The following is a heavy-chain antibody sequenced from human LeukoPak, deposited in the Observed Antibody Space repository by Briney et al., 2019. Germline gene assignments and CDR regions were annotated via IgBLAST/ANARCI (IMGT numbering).Heavy chain of an antibody. CDR1: GGSISSGDYY. V-gene: IGHV4-30-4*08. D-gene: IGHD2-2*01. CDR3: ARDKRGVPAANDY. CDR2: IYYSGST. Sequence: SEILSLTCTVSGGSISSGDYYWIWIRQPLGKGLEWIGYIYYSGSTYYNPSLKSRVTISVDTSKNQFSLKLSSVTAADTAVYYCARDKRGVPAANDYWGQGTLVTVSS. J-gene: IGHJ4*02.